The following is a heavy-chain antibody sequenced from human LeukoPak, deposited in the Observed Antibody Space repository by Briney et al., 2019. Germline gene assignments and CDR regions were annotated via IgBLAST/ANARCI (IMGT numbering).Heavy chain of an antibody. Sequence: ASVKVSCKASGYTFTGYYMHWVRQASGQGLEWMGRINPNSGGTNYAQKLQGRVTMTTDTSTSTAYMELRSLRSDDTAVYYCARAQGGYYEPFDIWGQGTMLTVSS. J-gene: IGHJ3*02. CDR2: INPNSGGT. CDR1: GYTFTGYY. V-gene: IGHV1-2*06. CDR3: ARAQGGYYEPFDI. D-gene: IGHD3-22*01.